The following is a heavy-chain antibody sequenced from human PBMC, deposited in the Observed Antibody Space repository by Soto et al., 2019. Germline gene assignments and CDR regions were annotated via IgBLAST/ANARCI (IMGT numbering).Heavy chain of an antibody. CDR3: ARVVAVAGTRTILFDY. D-gene: IGHD6-19*01. CDR2: IYYSGST. Sequence: QVQLQESGPGLVKPSETLSLTCTVSGGSISSYYWSWIRQPPGKGLEWIGYIYYSGSTNYNPSLKSRVTISVDTSKNQFSLKLSSVTAADTAVYYCARVVAVAGTRTILFDYWGQGTLVTVSS. V-gene: IGHV4-59*01. J-gene: IGHJ4*02. CDR1: GGSISSYY.